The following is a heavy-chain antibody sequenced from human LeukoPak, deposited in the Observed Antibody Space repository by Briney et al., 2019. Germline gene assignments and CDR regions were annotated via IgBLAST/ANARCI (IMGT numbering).Heavy chain of an antibody. CDR3: ATPYDILTGYSY. Sequence: ASVKVSCKSSGYTFTVYYMHWVRQAPGQGIEWMGWINPNSGGTNYAQKFQRRVTMTRDTSISTAYMELSRLRSDDTAVYYCATPYDILTGYSYWGQGTLVTVSS. V-gene: IGHV1-2*02. CDR1: GYTFTVYY. CDR2: INPNSGGT. D-gene: IGHD3-9*01. J-gene: IGHJ4*02.